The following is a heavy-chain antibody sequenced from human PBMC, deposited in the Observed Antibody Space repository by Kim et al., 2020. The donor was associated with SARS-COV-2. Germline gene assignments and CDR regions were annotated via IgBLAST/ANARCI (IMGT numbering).Heavy chain of an antibody. CDR3: ATKNLVGYYYGSGSYLHPFDY. D-gene: IGHD3-10*01. J-gene: IGHJ4*02. V-gene: IGHV1-69*06. CDR2: IIPIFGTA. CDR1: GGTFSSYA. Sequence: SVKVSCKASGGTFSSYAISWVRQAPGQGLEWMGGIIPIFGTANYAQKFQGRVTITADKSTSTAYMELSSLRSEDTAVYYCATKNLVGYYYGSGSYLHPFDYWGQGTLVTVSS.